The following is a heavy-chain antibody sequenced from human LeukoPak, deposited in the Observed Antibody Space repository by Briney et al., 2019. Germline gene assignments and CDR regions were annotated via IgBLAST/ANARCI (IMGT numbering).Heavy chain of an antibody. D-gene: IGHD3-16*01. Sequence: GGSLRLSCAATGFTVSNNYMSWVRQAPGKGLEWVSGISWNSGSIGYADSVKGRFTISRDNAKNSLYLQMNSLRAEDMALYYCAKDTWSGAMGAFDYWGQGTLVTVSS. CDR1: GFTVSNNY. J-gene: IGHJ4*02. CDR3: AKDTWSGAMGAFDY. V-gene: IGHV3-9*03. CDR2: ISWNSGSI.